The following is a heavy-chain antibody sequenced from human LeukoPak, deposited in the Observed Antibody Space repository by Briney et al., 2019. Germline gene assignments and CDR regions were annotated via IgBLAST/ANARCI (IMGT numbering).Heavy chain of an antibody. J-gene: IGHJ6*02. Sequence: GASVKVSCKASGYTFTGYYMHWVRQAPGQGLEWMGWINPNSGGTNYAQKFQGWVTMTRDTSISTAYMELSRLRSDDTAVYYCARLGALGYCSSTSCYSGYYHGMDVWGQGTTVTVSS. CDR2: INPNSGGT. CDR3: ARLGALGYCSSTSCYSGYYHGMDV. D-gene: IGHD2-2*01. V-gene: IGHV1-2*04. CDR1: GYTFTGYY.